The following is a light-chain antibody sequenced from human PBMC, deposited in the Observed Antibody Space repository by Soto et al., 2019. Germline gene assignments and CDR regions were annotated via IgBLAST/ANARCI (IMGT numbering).Light chain of an antibody. J-gene: IGKJ2*01. Sequence: EIVMTQSPATLSVSPGERVTLSCRASQSVDINLAWFQQKPGQAPRLLIYGASTRATGIPARFSGSGSGTEFTLTISSLQSEAFAVYYCQQYHNWYTFGQGTELEIK. CDR1: QSVDIN. V-gene: IGKV3-15*01. CDR3: QQYHNWYT. CDR2: GAS.